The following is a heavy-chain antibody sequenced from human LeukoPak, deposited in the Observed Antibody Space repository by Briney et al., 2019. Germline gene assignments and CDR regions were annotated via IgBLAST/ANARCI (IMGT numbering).Heavy chain of an antibody. CDR3: AGQRGYAWSWFDP. V-gene: IGHV1-18*01. CDR2: ISANNKDR. CDR1: GYTFTTYG. D-gene: IGHD5-12*01. J-gene: IGHJ5*02. Sequence: GASVKVPCKSSGYTFTTYGITWVRQAPGQGLEWMGWISANNKDRKYAQNFQDRVTLTTDTSTSTAYMELRNLRSDDTAVYYCAGQRGYAWSWFDPWGQGTLVTVSS.